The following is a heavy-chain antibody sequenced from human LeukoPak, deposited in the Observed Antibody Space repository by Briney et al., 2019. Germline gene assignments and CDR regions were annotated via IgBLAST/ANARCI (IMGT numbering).Heavy chain of an antibody. Sequence: GGSLRLSCAASGFTFSSYSMSWVRQAPGKGLEWVSSISSSSSYIYYADSVKGRFTISRDNAKNSLYLQMNSLRAEDTAVYYCARGPALYYYDSSGYSDYWGQGTLVTVSS. CDR2: ISSSSSYI. CDR1: GFTFSSYS. V-gene: IGHV3-21*01. D-gene: IGHD3-22*01. CDR3: ARGPALYYYDSSGYSDY. J-gene: IGHJ4*02.